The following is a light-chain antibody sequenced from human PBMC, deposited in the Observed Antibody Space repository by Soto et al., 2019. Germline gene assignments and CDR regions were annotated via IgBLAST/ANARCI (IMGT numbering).Light chain of an antibody. J-gene: IGKJ1*01. V-gene: IGKV3-20*01. CDR1: QSVSNNY. CDR3: QQYGSSGT. Sequence: ELVLTQYPGTMALSPGERCPGCGGASQSVSNNYLSGYQQKPGQPPRLLIYGESNRATGIPDRFSGSGSGTALTLTISRLEPEDFAVYYCQQYGSSGTFGQGTKVDIK. CDR2: GES.